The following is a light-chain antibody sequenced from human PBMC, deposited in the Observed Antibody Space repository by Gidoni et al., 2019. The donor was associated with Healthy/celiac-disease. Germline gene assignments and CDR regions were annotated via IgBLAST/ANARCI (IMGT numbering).Light chain of an antibody. CDR3: QQYDNLPPRT. Sequence: DIQMTQSPSSLSASVGDRVTITCQASQDISNYLNWYQQKPGKAPKLLIYDASNLETGVPSRFSGSGSGTDFTFTISSLQPEDIATYYCQQYDNLPPRTFXPXTKVXIK. CDR2: DAS. J-gene: IGKJ3*01. CDR1: QDISNY. V-gene: IGKV1-33*01.